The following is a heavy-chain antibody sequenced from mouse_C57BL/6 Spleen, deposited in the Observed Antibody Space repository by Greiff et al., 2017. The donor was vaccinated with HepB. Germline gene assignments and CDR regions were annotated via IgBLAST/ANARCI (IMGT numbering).Heavy chain of an antibody. CDR1: GYTFTSYG. CDR3: ANYYGSSSLDY. CDR2: IYPRSGNT. V-gene: IGHV1-81*01. Sequence: VQLQESGAELARPGASVKLSCKASGYTFTSYGISWVKQRTGQGLEWIGEIYPRSGNTYYNEKFKGKATLTADKSSSTAYMELRSLTSEDSAVYFCANYYGSSSLDYWGQGTTLTVSS. D-gene: IGHD1-1*01. J-gene: IGHJ2*01.